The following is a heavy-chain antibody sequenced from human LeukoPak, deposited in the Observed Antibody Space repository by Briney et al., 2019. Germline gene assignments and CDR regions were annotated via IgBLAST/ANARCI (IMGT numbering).Heavy chain of an antibody. CDR3: AKKTIRGGEDY. CDR1: GFTFDDYA. Sequence: PGGSLRLSCAASGFTFDDYAMHWVRQAPGKGLEWVSGISWNSDRIGYADSVKGRFTISRDNSKNTLYLQMNSLRAEDTAVYYCAKKTIRGGEDYWGQGTLVTVSS. V-gene: IGHV3-9*01. CDR2: ISWNSDRI. D-gene: IGHD3-10*01. J-gene: IGHJ4*02.